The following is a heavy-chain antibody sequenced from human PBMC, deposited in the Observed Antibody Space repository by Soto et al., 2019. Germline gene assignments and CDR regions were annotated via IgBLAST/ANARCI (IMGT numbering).Heavy chain of an antibody. V-gene: IGHV1-2*04. Sequence: QVQLVQSGAEVKKPGASVKVSCKASGYTFTGYYMHWVRQAPGQGLELMGWINPNSGGTNYAQKFQGWVTMTRDTSISTAYMELSRLRSDDTAVYYCARGYSSSWYYYGMDVWGQGTTVTVSS. CDR1: GYTFTGYY. CDR2: INPNSGGT. D-gene: IGHD6-13*01. J-gene: IGHJ6*02. CDR3: ARGYSSSWYYYGMDV.